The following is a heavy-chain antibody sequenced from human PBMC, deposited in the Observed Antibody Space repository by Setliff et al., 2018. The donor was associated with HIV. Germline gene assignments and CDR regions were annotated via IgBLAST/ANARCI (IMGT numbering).Heavy chain of an antibody. D-gene: IGHD3-10*01. CDR2: INHSGST. Sequence: SETLSLTCGVYGESFSAYFWSWVRQPPGKGLDWIGEINHSGSTNYNPSLKSRVTISVDTSKNHFSLKLSSVTAADTAVYYCARRGVSMVLNWFDPWGQGTLVTVSS. CDR3: ARRGVSMVLNWFDP. J-gene: IGHJ5*02. V-gene: IGHV4-34*01. CDR1: GESFSAYF.